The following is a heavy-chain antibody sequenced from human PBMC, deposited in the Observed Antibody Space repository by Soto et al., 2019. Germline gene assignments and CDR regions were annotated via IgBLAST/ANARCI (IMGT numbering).Heavy chain of an antibody. CDR2: ISYDGSNK. CDR1: GFTFSSYG. D-gene: IGHD7-27*01. J-gene: IGHJ6*02. CDR3: AKDFSGVSLGYGMGV. Sequence: GGSLRLSCAASGFTFSSYGMHWVRQAPGKGLEWVAVISYDGSNKYYADSVKGRFTISRDNSKNTLYLQMNSLRAEDTAVYYCAKDFSGVSLGYGMGVWGQGTTVTVSS. V-gene: IGHV3-30*18.